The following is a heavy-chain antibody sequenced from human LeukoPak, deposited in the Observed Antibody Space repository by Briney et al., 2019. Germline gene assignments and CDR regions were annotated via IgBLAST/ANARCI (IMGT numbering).Heavy chain of an antibody. V-gene: IGHV3-64*01. D-gene: IGHD1-1*01. CDR1: GFTFSSYA. CDR3: ARSGTTYDFDY. J-gene: IGHJ4*02. Sequence: PGGSLRLSCAASGFTFSSYAMHWVRLAPGKGLEYVSAISSNGGSTYYANSVKGRFTISRDNSKNTLYLQMGSLRAEDMAVYYCARSGTTYDFDYWGQGTLVTVSS. CDR2: ISSNGGST.